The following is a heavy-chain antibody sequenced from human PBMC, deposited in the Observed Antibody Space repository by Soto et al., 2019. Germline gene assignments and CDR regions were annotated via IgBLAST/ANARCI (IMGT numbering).Heavy chain of an antibody. V-gene: IGHV3-30*18. CDR3: AKDRLYCSSTSGGLYYDYYMDV. D-gene: IGHD2-2*01. Sequence: GGSLRRSCAASGFTFSSSGMHWVRQAPGKGLEWVAVIPYDGSNKYYADSVKGRFTISRDNSKNTLYLQMNSLRAEDTAVYYCAKDRLYCSSTSGGLYYDYYMDVWGKGTTVTVSS. J-gene: IGHJ6*03. CDR2: IPYDGSNK. CDR1: GFTFSSSG.